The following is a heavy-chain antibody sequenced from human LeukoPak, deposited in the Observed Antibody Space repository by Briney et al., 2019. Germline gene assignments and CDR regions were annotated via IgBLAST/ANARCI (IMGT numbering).Heavy chain of an antibody. J-gene: IGHJ3*02. V-gene: IGHV4-34*01. CDR2: INHSGST. D-gene: IGHD6-13*01. CDR3: ARAVDGVSRWYLSAFDI. CDR1: GGSFSGYY. Sequence: SETLSLTCAVYGGSFSGYYWGWIRQPPGKGLEWIGEINHSGSTNYNPSLKSRVTISVDTSKNQFSLKLSSVTAADTAVYYCARAVDGVSRWYLSAFDIWGQGTMVTVSS.